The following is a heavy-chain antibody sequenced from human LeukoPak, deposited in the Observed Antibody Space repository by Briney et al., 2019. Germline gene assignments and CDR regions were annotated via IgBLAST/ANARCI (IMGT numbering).Heavy chain of an antibody. D-gene: IGHD6-13*01. J-gene: IGHJ4*02. CDR1: GFTFSSYW. CDR3: ARAIAAADNY. Sequence: GRSLRLSCAASGFTFSSYWMSWVRQAPGKGLEWVANIKQDGSEMHYVDSVKGRFTISRDNAKNSLYLQMNSLRAEDTADYYCARAIAAADNYWGQGTLVTVSS. CDR2: IKQDGSEM. V-gene: IGHV3-7*03.